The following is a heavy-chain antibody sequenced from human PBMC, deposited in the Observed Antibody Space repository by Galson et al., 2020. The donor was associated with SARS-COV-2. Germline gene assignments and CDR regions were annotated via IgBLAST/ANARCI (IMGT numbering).Heavy chain of an antibody. D-gene: IGHD2-15*01. CDR2: IRGDGSET. Sequence: GGSLRLSCVVSGFTFSDYWMNWIRQASGKGLEWVANIRGDGSETNYADSVQGRFSISRDNAVDTLYLEMNSLRVDDTAVYYCTREGWQGGYWGQGTRVTVSS. V-gene: IGHV3-7*01. J-gene: IGHJ4*02. CDR3: TREGWQGGY. CDR1: GFTFSDYW.